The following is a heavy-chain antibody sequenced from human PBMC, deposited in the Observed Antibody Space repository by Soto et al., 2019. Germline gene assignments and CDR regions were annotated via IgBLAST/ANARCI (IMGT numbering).Heavy chain of an antibody. CDR3: ARDSFTLVRGVINRYYYYGMDV. D-gene: IGHD3-10*01. CDR1: GGSISSYY. Sequence: SETLSLTCTVSGGSISSYYWSWIRQPPGKGLEWLGYIYYSGSTNYNPSLKSRVTISVDTSKNQFSLKLSSVTAADTAVYYCARDSFTLVRGVINRYYYYGMDVWGQGTTVTVSS. V-gene: IGHV4-59*01. J-gene: IGHJ6*02. CDR2: IYYSGST.